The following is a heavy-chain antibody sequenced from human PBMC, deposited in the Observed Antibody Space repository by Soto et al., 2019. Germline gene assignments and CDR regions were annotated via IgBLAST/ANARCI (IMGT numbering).Heavy chain of an antibody. D-gene: IGHD3-9*01. J-gene: IGHJ4*02. V-gene: IGHV4-59*01. Sequence: SETLSLTCTVSGGSIGGYYWGWIRQPPGKGLEWIGYIYYSGSSKYNPSLKSRVAMSADTTKNQLSLKLRSVTAADTAIYYCARVRERWQYIDWFYHFDRWGQGTLVTVSS. CDR1: GGSIGGYY. CDR3: ARVRERWQYIDWFYHFDR. CDR2: IYYSGSS.